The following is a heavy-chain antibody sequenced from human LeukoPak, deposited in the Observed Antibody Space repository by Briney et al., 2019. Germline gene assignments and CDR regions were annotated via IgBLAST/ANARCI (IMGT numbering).Heavy chain of an antibody. CDR2: IYYSGST. V-gene: IGHV4-39*01. Sequence: SETLSLTCTVSGSSISSSSYYWGWIRQPPGKGLEWIGSIYYSGSTYYNPSLKSRVTISVDTSKNQFSLKLSFVTAADTAVYYCARQDILEWFPGGRWFDPWGQGTLVTVSS. CDR1: GSSISSSSYY. D-gene: IGHD3-3*01. CDR3: ARQDILEWFPGGRWFDP. J-gene: IGHJ5*02.